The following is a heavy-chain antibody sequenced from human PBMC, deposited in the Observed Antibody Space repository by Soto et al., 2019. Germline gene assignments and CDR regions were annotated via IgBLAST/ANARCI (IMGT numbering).Heavy chain of an antibody. CDR1: GFTFSNYA. CDR3: AKFSATSVYDISSAPDY. CDR2: VSGSGGST. Sequence: GGSLRLSCAASGFTFSNYAMTWVRQAPGKGLEWVSAVSGSGGSTFYADSVKGRFAISRDNSKKTLYLQMNSLRAEDTAVYYCAKFSATSVYDISSAPDYWSQGTLVTVSS. J-gene: IGHJ4*02. D-gene: IGHD6-6*01. V-gene: IGHV3-23*01.